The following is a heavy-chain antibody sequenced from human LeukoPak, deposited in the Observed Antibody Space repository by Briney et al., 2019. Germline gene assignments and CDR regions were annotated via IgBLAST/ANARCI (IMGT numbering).Heavy chain of an antibody. CDR3: ARGHSSGRDYYFDT. Sequence: ASVKVSCKTSGYTFATYSINWVRQAPGQGLEWMGWISGYSGSTNYAQKLQGRVTMTTDTSTTTAYMELRSLKSDDTAVYYCARGHSSGRDYYFDTWGQGTLVTVSS. V-gene: IGHV1-18*01. CDR2: ISGYSGST. CDR1: GYTFATYS. D-gene: IGHD6-19*01. J-gene: IGHJ4*02.